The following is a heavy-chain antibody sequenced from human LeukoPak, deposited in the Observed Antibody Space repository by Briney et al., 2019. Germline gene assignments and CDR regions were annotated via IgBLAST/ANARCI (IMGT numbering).Heavy chain of an antibody. Sequence: PSETLSLTCTVSGGSISTYYWSWIRQPAGKGLEWIGRFYSSGNTNYKPSLTSRVTMSVDTSKNQFSLKLSSVTAADTAVYYCARVVFDYGDYGWFDPWGQGTPVTVSS. D-gene: IGHD4-17*01. J-gene: IGHJ5*02. CDR3: ARVVFDYGDYGWFDP. CDR1: GGSISTYY. V-gene: IGHV4-4*07. CDR2: FYSSGNT.